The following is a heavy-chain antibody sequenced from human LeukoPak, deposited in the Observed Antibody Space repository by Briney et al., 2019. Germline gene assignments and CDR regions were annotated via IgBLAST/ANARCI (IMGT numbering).Heavy chain of an antibody. D-gene: IGHD6-19*01. CDR3: AHGSGWLYDY. V-gene: IGHV2-5*01. CDR2: IYWNDDN. Sequence: TLSLTCAVSGDSFTSVTDYWAWIRQPPGKALEWLALIYWNDDNRYSPSLKSRLTITKDTSKNQVVLTMTNMDPVDTARYYCAHGSGWLYDYWGQGTLVTVSS. J-gene: IGHJ4*02. CDR1: GDSFTSVTDY.